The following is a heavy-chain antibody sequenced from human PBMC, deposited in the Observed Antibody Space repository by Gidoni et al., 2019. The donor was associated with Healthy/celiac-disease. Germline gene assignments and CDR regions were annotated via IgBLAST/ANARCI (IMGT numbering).Heavy chain of an antibody. CDR2: IYYSGST. V-gene: IGHV4-31*03. Sequence: QVQLQESGPGLVKPSQTLSLTCTVSGGSISSGGYYWSWIRQHPGKGLEWIGDIYYSGSTYYNPSLKSRVTISVDTSKKQFSLKLSSVTAADTAVYYCARDRGGSAAGTFDSWGQGTLVTVSS. J-gene: IGHJ4*02. CDR3: ARDRGGSAAGTFDS. CDR1: GGSISSGGYY. D-gene: IGHD6-13*01.